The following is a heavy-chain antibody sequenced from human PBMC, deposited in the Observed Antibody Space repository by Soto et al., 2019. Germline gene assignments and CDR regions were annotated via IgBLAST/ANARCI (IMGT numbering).Heavy chain of an antibody. Sequence: SETLSLTCTVSGGSISSYYWSWIRQPPGKGLEWIGYIYYSGSTNYNPSLKSRVTISVDTSKNQFSLKLSSVTAADTAVYYCARVPLLWFGELDYCGQGTLVTVSS. CDR1: GGSISSYY. V-gene: IGHV4-59*01. CDR3: ARVPLLWFGELDY. D-gene: IGHD3-10*01. CDR2: IYYSGST. J-gene: IGHJ4*02.